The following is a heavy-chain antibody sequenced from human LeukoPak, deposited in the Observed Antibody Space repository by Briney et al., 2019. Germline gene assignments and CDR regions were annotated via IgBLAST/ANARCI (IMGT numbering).Heavy chain of an antibody. CDR3: ARGHYYDSSGPLDY. CDR2: INHSGST. J-gene: IGHJ4*02. V-gene: IGHV4-34*01. CDR1: GGSFSGYY. D-gene: IGHD3-22*01. Sequence: SETLSLTCAVYGGSFSGYYWSWIRQPPGKGLEWIGEINHSGSTNYNPSLKSRVTISVDTSKNQFSLKLSSVTAADTAVYYCARGHYYDSSGPLDYWGQGTLVTVSS.